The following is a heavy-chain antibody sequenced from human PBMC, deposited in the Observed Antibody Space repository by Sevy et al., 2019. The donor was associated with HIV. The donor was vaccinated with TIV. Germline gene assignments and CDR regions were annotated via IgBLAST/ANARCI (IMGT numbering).Heavy chain of an antibody. CDR3: ARGVIAARPGAWFDP. V-gene: IGHV1-69*13. CDR1: GGTFSSYA. Sequence: ASVKVSCKASGGTFSSYAISWVRQAPGQGLEWMGGIIPIFGTANYAQKFQGRVTITADESTSTAYMELSSLRSEDTAVYYCARGVIAARPGAWFDPWGQRTLVTVSS. D-gene: IGHD6-6*01. J-gene: IGHJ5*02. CDR2: IIPIFGTA.